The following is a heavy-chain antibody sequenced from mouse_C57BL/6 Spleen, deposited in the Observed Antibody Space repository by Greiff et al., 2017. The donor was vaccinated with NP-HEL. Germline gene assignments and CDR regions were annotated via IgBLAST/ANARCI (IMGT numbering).Heavy chain of an antibody. D-gene: IGHD2-1*01. Sequence: QVQLQQPGAELVMPGASVKLSCKASGYTFTSYWMHWVKQRPGQGLEWIGEIDPSDSYTNYNQKFKGKSTLTVEKSSSTAYMQLSSLTSEDSAVYYCARDGNYETYWGQGTLVTVSA. CDR3: ARDGNYETY. CDR1: GYTFTSYW. V-gene: IGHV1-69*01. CDR2: IDPSDSYT. J-gene: IGHJ3*01.